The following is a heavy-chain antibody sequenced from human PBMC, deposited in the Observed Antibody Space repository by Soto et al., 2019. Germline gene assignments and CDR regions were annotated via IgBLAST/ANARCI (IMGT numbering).Heavy chain of an antibody. J-gene: IGHJ4*02. V-gene: IGHV3-33*01. CDR1: GFTFSSYG. CDR2: IWYDGSIK. D-gene: IGHD3-10*01. CDR3: ARDEGLYGSGSYWPDY. Sequence: QVQLVESGGGVVQPGRSLRLSCAPSGFTFSSYGMHWVRQAPGKGLEWVSVIWYDGSIKYYADSVKGRFTISRDNSKNELYRQVSSLRAEDTAVYYCARDEGLYGSGSYWPDYWGQGTLVTVSS.